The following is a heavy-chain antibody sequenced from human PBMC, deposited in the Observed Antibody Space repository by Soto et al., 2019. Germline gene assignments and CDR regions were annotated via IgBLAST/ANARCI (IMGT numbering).Heavy chain of an antibody. CDR2: TRNKVDSYTT. CDR1: GFTFSDRY. V-gene: IGHV3-72*01. D-gene: IGHD1-26*01. Sequence: EVQLVESGGDLVQPGGSLRLSCAASGFTFSDRYMEWVRQAPEKGLEWVGRTRNKVDSYTTEYAASVRGRFTISRDDSKTSLYLQMNSLKTEDTALYYCATGPVGARDYWGQGTLVTVSS. CDR3: ATGPVGARDY. J-gene: IGHJ4*02.